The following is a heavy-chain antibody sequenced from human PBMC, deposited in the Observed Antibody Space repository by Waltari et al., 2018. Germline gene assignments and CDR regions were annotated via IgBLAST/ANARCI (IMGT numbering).Heavy chain of an antibody. CDR3: ARDPFWETHDY. CDR1: GFTFSSYW. Sequence: EVQLVESGGGLVQPGGSLRLPCADSGFTFSSYWMSVVRQAPGKGLEWVANIKQDGSEKYYVDSVKGRFTISRDNAKNSLYLQMNSLRAEDTAVYYCARDPFWETHDYWGQGTLVTVSS. V-gene: IGHV3-7*01. J-gene: IGHJ4*02. CDR2: IKQDGSEK. D-gene: IGHD3-10*01.